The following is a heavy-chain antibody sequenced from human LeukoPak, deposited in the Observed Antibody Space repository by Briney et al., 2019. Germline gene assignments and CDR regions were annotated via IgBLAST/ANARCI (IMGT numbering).Heavy chain of an antibody. J-gene: IGHJ5*01. CDR1: GFTFSSYW. D-gene: IGHD4-23*01. Sequence: GGSLRLSCAASGFTFSSYWMQWVRQAPGKGLVWVSRIGRDGGGTSSADSLKGRCTISRDNTNNTLYLHMNSLRAEDTAVYFCEREGGKVVTQIDSWGQGTLVTVSS. CDR2: IGRDGGGT. V-gene: IGHV3-74*01. CDR3: EREGGKVVTQIDS.